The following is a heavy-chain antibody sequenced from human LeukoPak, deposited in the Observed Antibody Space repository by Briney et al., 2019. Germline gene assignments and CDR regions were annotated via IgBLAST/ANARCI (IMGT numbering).Heavy chain of an antibody. CDR3: ARGGEYGSGSYYSWFDP. CDR2: IYYSGST. V-gene: IGHV4-38-2*02. D-gene: IGHD3-10*01. J-gene: IGHJ5*02. Sequence: SETLSLTCTVSGYSISSGYYWGWIRQPPGKGLEWIGYIYYSGSTNYNPSLKSRVTISVDTSKNQFSLKLSSVTAADTAVYYCARGGEYGSGSYYSWFDPWGQGTLVTVSS. CDR1: GYSISSGYY.